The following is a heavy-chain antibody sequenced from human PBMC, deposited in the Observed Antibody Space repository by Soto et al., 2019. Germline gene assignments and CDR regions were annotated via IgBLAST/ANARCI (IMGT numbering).Heavy chain of an antibody. CDR1: GYTLTELS. Sequence: ASVRVSCKVSGYTLTELSMRWVRQAPGKGLEWMGGFDPEDGETIYAQKFQGRVTMTEDTSTDTAYLELSSLRAEATAVYACAKAGSSRGSGFDSWGQGTLVTVS. J-gene: IGHJ5*01. V-gene: IGHV1-24*01. CDR2: FDPEDGET. D-gene: IGHD3-16*01. CDR3: AKAGSSRGSGFDS.